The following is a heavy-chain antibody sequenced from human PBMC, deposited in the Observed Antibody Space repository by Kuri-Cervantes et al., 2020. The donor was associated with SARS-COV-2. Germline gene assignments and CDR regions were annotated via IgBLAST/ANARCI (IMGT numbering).Heavy chain of an antibody. CDR1: GFTFSRYA. D-gene: IGHD3-16*01. J-gene: IGHJ4*02. CDR3: AKSGEDGLGTSFDY. CDR2: IEGSGGSAGSA. Sequence: GESLKISCATSGFTFSRYAMNWVRQAPGMGLEWVPAIEGSGGSAGSAHYADSVKGRFTISRDNSKNTLYLQMNSLRAEDTAVYYCAKSGEDGLGTSFDYWGQGTLVTVSS. V-gene: IGHV3-23*01.